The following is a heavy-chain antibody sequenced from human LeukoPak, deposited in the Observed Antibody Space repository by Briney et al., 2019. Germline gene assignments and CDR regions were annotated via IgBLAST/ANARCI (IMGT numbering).Heavy chain of an antibody. CDR2: IYHSGNT. CDR3: ATMTRRGQYYFDN. D-gene: IGHD3-22*01. Sequence: SETLTLSCTVSGVSITTYYWSWVRQPPGKGLEWFGFIYHSGNTNYNPSLKSRVTMSVDTSKSQFSLRLSSVTAADTAVYYCATMTRRGQYYFDNWGQGTLITVSS. V-gene: IGHV4-4*09. CDR1: GVSITTYY. J-gene: IGHJ4*02.